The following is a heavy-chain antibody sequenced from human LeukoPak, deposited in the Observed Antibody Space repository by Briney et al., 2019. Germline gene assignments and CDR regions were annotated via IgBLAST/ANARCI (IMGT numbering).Heavy chain of an antibody. CDR2: IYYSGST. D-gene: IGHD1-7*01. CDR3: ARDQRGSYNWNYAYYYYYYMDV. J-gene: IGHJ6*03. V-gene: IGHV4-59*01. Sequence: ASETLSLTCTVSGGSISSYYWSWIRQPPGKGLEWIGYIYYSGSTNYNPSLKSRVTISVDTSKNQFSLKLSAVTAADTAVYYCARDQRGSYNWNYAYYYYYYMDVWGKGTTVTVSS. CDR1: GGSISSYY.